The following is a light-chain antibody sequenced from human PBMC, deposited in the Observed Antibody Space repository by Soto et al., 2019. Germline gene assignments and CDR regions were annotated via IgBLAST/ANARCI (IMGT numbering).Light chain of an antibody. Sequence: EIVLTQSPGTLSLSQCERAALSCRASQSVISSYLAWYQQKPGQSPRLLIYAASSRVTGIPDRFSGSGSGTDFTLTISRLEPEDFAVYYCQQYGSSPITFGQGTRLEIK. V-gene: IGKV3-20*01. CDR2: AAS. CDR3: QQYGSSPIT. J-gene: IGKJ5*01. CDR1: QSVISSY.